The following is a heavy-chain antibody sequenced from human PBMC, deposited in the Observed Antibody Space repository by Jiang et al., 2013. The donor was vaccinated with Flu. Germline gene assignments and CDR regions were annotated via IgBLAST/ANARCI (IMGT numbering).Heavy chain of an antibody. V-gene: IGHV4-31*03. Sequence: LLKPSQTLSLTCTVSGGSISSGGYYWSWIRQHPGKGLEWIGYIYYSGSTYYNPSLKSRVTISVDTSKNQFSLKLSSVTATDTAVYYCARVEAAAGTNWFDPWGQGTLVTVSS. J-gene: IGHJ5*02. CDR3: ARVEAAAGTNWFDP. CDR2: IYYSGST. D-gene: IGHD6-13*01. CDR1: GGSISSGGYY.